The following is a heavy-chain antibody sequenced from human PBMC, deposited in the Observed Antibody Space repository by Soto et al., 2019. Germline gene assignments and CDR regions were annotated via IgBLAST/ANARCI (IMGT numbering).Heavy chain of an antibody. V-gene: IGHV4-59*01. J-gene: IGHJ6*02. D-gene: IGHD6-13*01. CDR3: ASSNIAAAGFYYYGMDV. CDR1: GGSISSYY. Sequence: PSETLSLTCTVSGGSISSYYWNWIRQPPGKGLEWIGYIYNSGNTNYNPSLRSRVTISVDTSKNQFSLKLTSVTAADTAVYYCASSNIAAAGFYYYGMDVWGRGTTVTVSS. CDR2: IYNSGNT.